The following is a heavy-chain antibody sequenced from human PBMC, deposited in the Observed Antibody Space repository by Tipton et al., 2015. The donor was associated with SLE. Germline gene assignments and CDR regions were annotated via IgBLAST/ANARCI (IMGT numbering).Heavy chain of an antibody. D-gene: IGHD6-13*01. V-gene: IGHV3-48*03. CDR3: AREFRSSSWVFDY. CDR1: GYTFTSYD. CDR2: ISSRASTI. J-gene: IGHJ4*02. Sequence: QLVQSGAEVKKPGASVKVSCKASGYTFTSYDINWVRQAPGKGLEWVSYISSRASTIFYADSVKGRFTISRDNAKNSLYLQMNSLRAEDTAVYYCAREFRSSSWVFDYWGQGTLVTVSS.